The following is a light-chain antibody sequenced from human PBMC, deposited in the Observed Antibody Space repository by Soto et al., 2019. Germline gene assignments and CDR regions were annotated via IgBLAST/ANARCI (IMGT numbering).Light chain of an antibody. Sequence: QSALTQPASVSGSPGQSITISCSGTSSDIGAYEYVSWYQQHPGKPPKLMIYNVNNRPSGVSYRFPGSKSGNTASLTISRLQTEDEADYYCLSHTTSRTYVFGPGTKLTVL. CDR3: LSHTTSRTYV. J-gene: IGLJ1*01. V-gene: IGLV2-14*03. CDR2: NVN. CDR1: SSDIGAYEY.